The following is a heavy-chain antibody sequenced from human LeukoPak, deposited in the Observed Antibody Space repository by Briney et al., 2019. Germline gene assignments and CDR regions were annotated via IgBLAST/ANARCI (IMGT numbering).Heavy chain of an antibody. CDR2: IYYSGST. V-gene: IGHV4-31*03. CDR3: SRAGGFFSPFGY. J-gene: IGHJ4*02. Sequence: SETLSLTCTVSGGSISNGGYYWSWIRQHPGKGLEWIGYIYYSGSTYYNPSLKSRVTISVDTSKNQFSLKLSSVTAADTAVYYWSRAGGFFSPFGYWGQGTLVTVSS. CDR1: GGSISNGGYY. D-gene: IGHD3-16*01.